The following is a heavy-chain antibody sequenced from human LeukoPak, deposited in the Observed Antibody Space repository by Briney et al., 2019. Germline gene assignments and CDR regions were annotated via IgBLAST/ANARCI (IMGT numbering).Heavy chain of an antibody. Sequence: GAVPQDTGKGLEWVSSISAGGHNTYYADSVKGRFTISRDISKNTLYLQMDSLRAEDTAVYYCAKLPPRAVLVSDYWGQGTLVTVSS. CDR3: AKLPPRAVLVSDY. CDR2: ISAGGHNT. J-gene: IGHJ4*02. V-gene: IGHV3-23*01. D-gene: IGHD2-8*02.